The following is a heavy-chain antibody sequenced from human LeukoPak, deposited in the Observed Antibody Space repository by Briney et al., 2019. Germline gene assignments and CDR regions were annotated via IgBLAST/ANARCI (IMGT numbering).Heavy chain of an antibody. V-gene: IGHV3-74*01. CDR2: IYSDGSTT. J-gene: IGHJ4*02. CDR1: GFTFSNYW. CDR3: ARGSPSPDFDF. Sequence: GGSLRLSCVASGFTFSNYWMHWVRQPPGKGLVWVSHIYSDGSTTGYADSVKGRFTISRDNAKNMLYLQMNSLRAEDTAVYYCARGSPSPDFDFWGQGTLVTVSS.